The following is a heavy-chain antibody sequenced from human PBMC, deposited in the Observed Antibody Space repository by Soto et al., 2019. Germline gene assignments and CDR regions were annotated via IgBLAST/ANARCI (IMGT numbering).Heavy chain of an antibody. Sequence: XVSLRLSCAASGFTVSSNYMSWVRQAPGKGLEWVSVIYSGGSTYYADSVKGRFTISRDNSKNTLYLQMNSLRAEDTAVYYCARNLLDYYYGMDVWGQGTTVTVS. CDR3: ARNLLDYYYGMDV. J-gene: IGHJ6*02. CDR2: IYSGGST. V-gene: IGHV3-53*01. CDR1: GFTVSSNY. D-gene: IGHD1-1*01.